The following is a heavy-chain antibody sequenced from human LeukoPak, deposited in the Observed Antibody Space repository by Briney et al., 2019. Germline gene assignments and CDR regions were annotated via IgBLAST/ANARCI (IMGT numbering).Heavy chain of an antibody. D-gene: IGHD5-12*01. J-gene: IGHJ4*02. CDR1: GGTFSSYT. CDR3: ARATRNLVLDY. CDR2: IIPILGIA. Sequence: GASVTVSCKASGGTFSSYTISWVRQAPGQGLEWMGRIIPILGIANYAQKFQGRVTITADRSTSTAYMELSSLRSEDTAVYYCARATRNLVLDYWGQGTLVTVSS. V-gene: IGHV1-69*02.